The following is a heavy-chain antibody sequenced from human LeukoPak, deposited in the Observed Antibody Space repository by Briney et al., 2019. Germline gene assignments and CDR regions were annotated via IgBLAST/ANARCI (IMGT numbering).Heavy chain of an antibody. J-gene: IGHJ1*01. V-gene: IGHV1-24*01. Sequence: ASVKVSCKASGHTLNELSMHWVRQAPGKGLEWMGGFDPEDGEMTFAQKFQGRITMTEDTSTDTAYMELSSLRSEDTAMYYCATAFMMTFGGVIGAGASYLQDWGQGTLVTVSS. CDR2: FDPEDGEM. CDR3: ATAFMMTFGGVIGAGASYLQD. D-gene: IGHD3-16*02. CDR1: GHTLNELS.